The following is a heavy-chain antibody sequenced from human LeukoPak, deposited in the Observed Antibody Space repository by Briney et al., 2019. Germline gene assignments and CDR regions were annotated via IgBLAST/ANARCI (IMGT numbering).Heavy chain of an antibody. D-gene: IGHD3-22*01. CDR2: ISAYNGNT. CDR1: GYTFTSYG. V-gene: IGHV1-18*01. J-gene: IGHJ6*03. Sequence: PGASVKVSCKASGYTFTSYGISWVRQAPGQGLEWMGWISAYNGNTNYAQKLQGRVTMTTDTSTSTAYMELRSLRSDDTAVYYCARLTYDTSVYYYYYFYMDVWGKGTTVTISS. CDR3: ARLTYDTSVYYYYYFYMDV.